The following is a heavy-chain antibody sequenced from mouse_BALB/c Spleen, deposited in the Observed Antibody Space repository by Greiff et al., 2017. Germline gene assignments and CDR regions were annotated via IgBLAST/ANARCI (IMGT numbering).Heavy chain of an antibody. Sequence: SGPELVKPGASVKIPCKASGYTFTDYNMDWVKQSHGKSLEWIGDINPNNGGTNYNQKFKGKATLTVDKSSSTAYMELRSLTSEDTAVYYCARWRRYDYFDYWGQGTTLTVSS. V-gene: IGHV1-18*01. J-gene: IGHJ2*01. CDR1: GYTFTDYN. CDR3: ARWRRYDYFDY. D-gene: IGHD2-14*01. CDR2: INPNNGGT.